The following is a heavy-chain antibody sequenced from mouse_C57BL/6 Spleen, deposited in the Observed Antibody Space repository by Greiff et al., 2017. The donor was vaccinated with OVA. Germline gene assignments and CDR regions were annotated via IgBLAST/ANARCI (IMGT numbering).Heavy chain of an antibody. J-gene: IGHJ2*01. Sequence: EVKLVESEGGLVQPGSSMKLSCTASGFTFSDYYMAWVRQVPEKGLEWVANINYDGSSTYYLASLKSRFIISRDNAKNILYLQMSSLKSEDTATYYCARAGYYGSSFDYWGQGTTLTVSS. CDR1: GFTFSDYY. D-gene: IGHD1-1*01. V-gene: IGHV5-16*01. CDR2: INYDGSST. CDR3: ARAGYYGSSFDY.